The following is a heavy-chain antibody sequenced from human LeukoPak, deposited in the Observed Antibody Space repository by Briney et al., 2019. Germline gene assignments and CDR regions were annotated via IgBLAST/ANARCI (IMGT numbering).Heavy chain of an antibody. CDR1: GFTFSSYE. Sequence: GGSLRLSCAASGFTFSSYEMNWVRQAPGKGLEWVSYIGSSGGTIYYADSVKGRFTISRDNAKNSLYLQVNSLRVEDTAVYYCARGGYGDFFKYYFDYWGQGTLVTVSS. V-gene: IGHV3-48*03. J-gene: IGHJ4*02. D-gene: IGHD4-17*01. CDR3: ARGGYGDFFKYYFDY. CDR2: IGSSGGTI.